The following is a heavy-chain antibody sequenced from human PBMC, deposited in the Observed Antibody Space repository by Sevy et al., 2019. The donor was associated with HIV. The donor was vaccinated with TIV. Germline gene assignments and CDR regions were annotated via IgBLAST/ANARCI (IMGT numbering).Heavy chain of an antibody. CDR3: TTDPLPEIVGTTSGDY. V-gene: IGHV1-24*01. CDR2: FDPEDGET. Sequence: ASMKVSCKVSGYTLTELSMHWVRQASGKGLEWMGGFDPEDGETIYAQKFQGRVTMTEDTSTDTAYMELSSLRSEDTAMYYCTTDPLPEIVGTTSGDYWGQGTLVTVSS. D-gene: IGHD1-26*01. CDR1: GYTLTELS. J-gene: IGHJ4*02.